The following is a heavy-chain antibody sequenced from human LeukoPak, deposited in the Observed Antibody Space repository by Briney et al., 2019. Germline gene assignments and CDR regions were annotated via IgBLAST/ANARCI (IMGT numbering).Heavy chain of an antibody. J-gene: IGHJ4*02. CDR1: GGSISNTNW. V-gene: IGHV4-4*02. D-gene: IGHD2-8*01. CDR2: ISLTGLT. CDR3: SRENGAFSPFGY. Sequence: PSATLSLTCGVSGGSISNTNWWSWVRQPPGQGLEWIGEISLTGLTHYNPSLDSRTTVSLDKSKNQLSLNLTSVTAADTAVYYCSRENGAFSPFGYWGQGTLVTVLS.